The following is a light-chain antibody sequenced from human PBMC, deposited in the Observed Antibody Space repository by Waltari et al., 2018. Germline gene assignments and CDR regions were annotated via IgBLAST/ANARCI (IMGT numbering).Light chain of an antibody. CDR1: QSIGNY. CDR3: QQSYNTPYT. CDR2: AAS. J-gene: IGKJ2*01. V-gene: IGKV1-39*01. Sequence: DIQMTQSPSSPSASVGDSVTMTCRASQSIGNYLNWYQQEPGKAPNLLIYAASTLQGGVPSRFSGSGSGTDFTLTISSLQPEDFATYYCQQSYNTPYTFGQGTKLEIK.